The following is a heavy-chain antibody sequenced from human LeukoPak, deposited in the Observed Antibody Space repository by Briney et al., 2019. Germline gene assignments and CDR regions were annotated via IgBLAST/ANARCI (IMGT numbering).Heavy chain of an antibody. V-gene: IGHV1-2*02. CDR3: AREGSGFDFDY. CDR1: GYTFIGYY. CDR2: INPNSGGT. J-gene: IGHJ4*02. D-gene: IGHD5-12*01. Sequence: GASVKVSCKASGYTFIGYYIHWVRQAPGQGLEWMGWINPNSGGTKYVQKFQGRVTIIRDTSITTAHMELTRLRSDDTAVYYCAREGSGFDFDYWGQGTLVTVSS.